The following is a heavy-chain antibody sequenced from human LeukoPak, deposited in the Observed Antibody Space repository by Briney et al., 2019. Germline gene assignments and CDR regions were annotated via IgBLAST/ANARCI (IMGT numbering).Heavy chain of an antibody. Sequence: GGSLRLSCAASGFTFSSYGMHWVRQAPAKGLAWVAFIRYNRNNKYYADTVQARFNNSRDNSQNTLYLQMNSVRAEDKAVYYCAKDYNWNYVGGGFDYWGQGTLVTVSS. D-gene: IGHD1-7*01. CDR1: GFTFSSYG. CDR2: IRYNRNNK. J-gene: IGHJ4*02. CDR3: AKDYNWNYVGGGFDY. V-gene: IGHV3-30*02.